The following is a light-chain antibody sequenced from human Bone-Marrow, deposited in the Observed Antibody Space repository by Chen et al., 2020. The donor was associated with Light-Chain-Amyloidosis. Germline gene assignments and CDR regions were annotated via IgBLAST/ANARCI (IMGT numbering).Light chain of an antibody. J-gene: IGLJ2*01. CDR3: QSASRRCTYEVI. CDR1: DLPTKY. V-gene: IGLV3-25*03. CDR2: RDT. Sequence: SYELTQPPSVSVSPGQTARITCSGDDLPTKYAYWYQQKPGQAPVLVIHRDTARPSGISERFSGSRPGTTATLTISGVQTENGAYYQCQSASRRCTYEVIFGGGTKLTVL.